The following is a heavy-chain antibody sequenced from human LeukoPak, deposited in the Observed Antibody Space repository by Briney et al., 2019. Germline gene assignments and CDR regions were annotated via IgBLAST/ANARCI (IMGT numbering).Heavy chain of an antibody. V-gene: IGHV4-59*01. CDR1: GGSISSYY. CDR3: ARDQPIAAAGTGANAFDI. Sequence: SETLSLTCTVSGGSISSYYWSWIRQPPGKGLEWIGYISYTGSTNYKPSLKSRVTISVDTSKNQFSLKLSSVTAADTAVYYCARDQPIAAAGTGANAFDIWGQGTMVTVSS. CDR2: ISYTGST. D-gene: IGHD6-13*01. J-gene: IGHJ3*02.